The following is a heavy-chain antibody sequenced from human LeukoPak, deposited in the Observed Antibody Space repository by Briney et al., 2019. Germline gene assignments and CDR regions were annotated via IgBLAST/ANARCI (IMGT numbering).Heavy chain of an antibody. V-gene: IGHV3-74*01. CDR3: VKVRGRARVGYFDY. J-gene: IGHJ4*02. D-gene: IGHD1-26*01. CDR2: INKDGSVT. Sequence: GGSLRLSCAASGFTFSSSWIHWVRQAPGKGLVWVSRINKDGSVTDYAESVKGRFSISRDYAKDTLYLQMNSLRVEDTAIYYCVKVRGRARVGYFDYWGQGTLVTVSS. CDR1: GFTFSSSW.